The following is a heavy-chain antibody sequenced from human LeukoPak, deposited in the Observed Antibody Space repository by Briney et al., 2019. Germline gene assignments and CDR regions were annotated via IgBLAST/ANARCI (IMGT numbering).Heavy chain of an antibody. J-gene: IGHJ3*02. CDR1: GGSISSGSYY. D-gene: IGHD3-22*01. V-gene: IGHV4-61*02. Sequence: SETLSLTCTVSGGSISSGSYYWSWIRQPAGKGLEWIGRIYTSGSTNYNPSLKSRVTISVDTSKNQFSLKLSSVTAADTAVYYCASLKPARYYYDSSGPNDAFDIWGQGTMVTVSS. CDR3: ASLKPARYYYDSSGPNDAFDI. CDR2: IYTSGST.